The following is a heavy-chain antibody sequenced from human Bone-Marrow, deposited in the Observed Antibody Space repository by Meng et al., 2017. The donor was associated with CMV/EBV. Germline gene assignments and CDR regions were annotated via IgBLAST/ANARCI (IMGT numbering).Heavy chain of an antibody. J-gene: IGHJ4*02. Sequence: GESLKISCAASGFILSNYSMNWVRQAPGKGLEWVSSISSSGYYIHYAASMRGRFTISRDSAKNSLYLQTNSLRAEDTAVYFCARSTPARVVGSSLRTTLFDYWGQGTLVTVSS. D-gene: IGHD6-6*01. CDR2: ISSSGYYI. CDR1: GFILSNYS. V-gene: IGHV3-21*01. CDR3: ARSTPARVVGSSLRTTLFDY.